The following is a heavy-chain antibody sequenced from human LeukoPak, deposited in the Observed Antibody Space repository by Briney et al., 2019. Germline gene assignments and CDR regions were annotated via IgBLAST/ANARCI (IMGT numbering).Heavy chain of an antibody. J-gene: IGHJ4*02. CDR2: INHSGST. CDR1: GGSFSGYY. CDR3: ARLGDYGDY. Sequence: SETLSLTCAVYGGSFSGYYWSWIRQPPGNGLEWIGEINHSGSTNYNPSLKSRVTISVDTSKNQFSLKLSSVTAADTAVYYCARLGDYGDYWGQGTLVTVSS. D-gene: IGHD4-17*01. V-gene: IGHV4-34*01.